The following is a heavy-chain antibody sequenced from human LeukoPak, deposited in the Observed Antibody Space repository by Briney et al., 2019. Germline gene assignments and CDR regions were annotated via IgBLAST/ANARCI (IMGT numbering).Heavy chain of an antibody. V-gene: IGHV1-2*02. D-gene: IGHD2-2*01. CDR3: ESSSLSVVPAASWFDP. Sequence: ASVKVSCKASGYTFTGYYMHWVRQAPGQGLEWMGWINPNSGGTNYAQKFQGRVTMTRDTSISTAYMELSRLRSDDTAVYYCESSSLSVVPAASWFDPWGQGTLVTVSS. CDR2: INPNSGGT. CDR1: GYTFTGYY. J-gene: IGHJ5*02.